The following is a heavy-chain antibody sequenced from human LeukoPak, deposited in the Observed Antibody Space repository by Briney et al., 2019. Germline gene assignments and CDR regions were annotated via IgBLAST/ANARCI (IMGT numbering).Heavy chain of an antibody. CDR3: AISSSSWSPAVEVDL. J-gene: IGHJ5*02. Sequence: PAATVTVSCKASGYTFTSYGISWVRQAPGQGLEWMGWISAYNSNTNYAQPLQGRVTMTTDTNTSTAYVVLRRLRSGDTSVYDCAISSSSWSPAVEVDLWGRGTLVTVSS. CDR2: ISAYNSNT. V-gene: IGHV1-18*01. D-gene: IGHD6-13*01. CDR1: GYTFTSYG.